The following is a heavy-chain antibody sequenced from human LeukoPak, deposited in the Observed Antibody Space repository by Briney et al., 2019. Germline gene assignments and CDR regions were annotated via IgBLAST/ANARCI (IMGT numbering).Heavy chain of an antibody. D-gene: IGHD1-26*01. CDR3: XXLHRELGDY. V-gene: IGHV5-51*01. CDR2: IYPGDSDT. Sequence: SXKGXGYSFTSYWIGWVRQMPGKGLEWMGIIYPGDSDTRYSPSFQGQVTISADKSSSNAYLEWSSLKASDTGMDYXXXLHRELGDYWGQGTLVTVSS. J-gene: IGHJ4*02. CDR1: GYSFTSYW.